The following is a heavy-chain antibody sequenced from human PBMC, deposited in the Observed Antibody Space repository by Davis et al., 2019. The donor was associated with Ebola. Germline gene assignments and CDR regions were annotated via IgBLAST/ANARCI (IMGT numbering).Heavy chain of an antibody. D-gene: IGHD3-16*01. CDR1: GYTFTDYG. CDR2: ISAFHGKT. CDR3: ARGGQFGDR. J-gene: IGHJ5*02. V-gene: IGHV1-18*01. Sequence: ASVKVSCKASGYTFTDYGVTWVRQAPGHGLEWLGRISAFHGKTNYAQIVQGRVTMTIDASASTAYMELGTLTSDDTAIYYCARGGQFGDRWGQGTLVTVSS.